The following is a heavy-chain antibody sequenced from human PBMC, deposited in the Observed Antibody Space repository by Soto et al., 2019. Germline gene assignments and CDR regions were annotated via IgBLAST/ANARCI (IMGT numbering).Heavy chain of an antibody. CDR2: INPSGGST. J-gene: IGHJ3*02. D-gene: IGHD6-6*01. CDR1: GYTFTSYY. CDR3: ARDLSSIAALEAFDI. V-gene: IGHV1-46*01. Sequence: QVQLVQSGAEVKKPGASVKVSCKASGYTFTSYYMHWVRQAPGQGLEWMGIINPSGGSTSYAQKFQGRLTMTRDTSTSTVDMELSSLSSEDTAVYYCARDLSSIAALEAFDIWGQGTMVTVSS.